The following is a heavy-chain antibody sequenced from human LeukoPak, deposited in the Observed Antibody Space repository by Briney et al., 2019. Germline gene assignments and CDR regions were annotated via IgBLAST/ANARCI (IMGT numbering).Heavy chain of an antibody. CDR3: ARELRPGAFAI. Sequence: SETLSLTCTVSGGSISSYYWSWIRQPPGKGLEWIGYIYYSGSTNYNPSLKSRVTISVDTSKNQFSLKLSSVTAADTAVYYCARELRPGAFAIWGQGTMVTVSS. J-gene: IGHJ3*02. V-gene: IGHV4-59*01. CDR2: IYYSGST. CDR1: GGSISSYY. D-gene: IGHD4-17*01.